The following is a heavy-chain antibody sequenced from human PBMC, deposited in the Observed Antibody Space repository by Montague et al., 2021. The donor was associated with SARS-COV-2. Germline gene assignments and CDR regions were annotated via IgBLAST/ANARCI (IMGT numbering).Heavy chain of an antibody. J-gene: IGHJ4*02. CDR1: GGSISSSSYY. Sequence: SETLSLTCTVSGGSISSSSYYWGWIRQPPGQGLEWIGSIYYSGSTYYNPSLKSRVTISVDTSKNQFSLKLSSVTAADTAVYYCARREDYYGSGSYPNWGQGTLATVSS. CDR2: IYYSGST. V-gene: IGHV4-39*01. CDR3: ARREDYYGSGSYPN. D-gene: IGHD3-10*01.